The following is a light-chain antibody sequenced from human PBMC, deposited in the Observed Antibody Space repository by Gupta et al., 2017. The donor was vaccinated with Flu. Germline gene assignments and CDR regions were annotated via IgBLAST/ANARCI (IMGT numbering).Light chain of an antibody. CDR1: SRDVGGYNP. V-gene: IGLV2-23*01. Sequence: SITISCTGTSRDVGGYNPVSWYQQHPGTAPKLMIFDVNKRPSGVSNRFSGSKSGNTASLTISGLQPEDEADYFCCSYASSGTVLFGGGTKLTVL. CDR3: CSYASSGTVL. J-gene: IGLJ2*01. CDR2: DVN.